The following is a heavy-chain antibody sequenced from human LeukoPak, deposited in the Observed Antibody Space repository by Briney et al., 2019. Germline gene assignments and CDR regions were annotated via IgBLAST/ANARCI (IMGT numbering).Heavy chain of an antibody. CDR1: GGSFSGYY. CDR3: ARGGIARRWLPFDY. D-gene: IGHD3-22*01. V-gene: IGHV4-34*01. J-gene: IGHJ4*02. Sequence: SETLSLTCAVYGGSFSGYYWSWIRQPPGKGLEWIGEINHSGSTNYNPSLKSRVTISVDTSTNQFSLKLSSVTAADTAVYYCARGGIARRWLPFDYWGQGTLVTVSS. CDR2: INHSGST.